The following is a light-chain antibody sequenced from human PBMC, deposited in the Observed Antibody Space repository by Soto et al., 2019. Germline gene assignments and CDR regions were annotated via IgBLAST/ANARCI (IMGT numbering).Light chain of an antibody. CDR1: SSNIGKNT. CDR3: AVWDASLSGWV. V-gene: IGLV1-44*01. J-gene: IGLJ3*02. Sequence: QSVLTQPPSASGTPGQRVTISCSGSSSNIGKNTVDWYQQLPGTAPQLLMYNNDQRPPGVPDRVSGSKSGTSASLAIGGLQSVDEDDYYCAVWDASLSGWVFGGGTKLTVL. CDR2: NND.